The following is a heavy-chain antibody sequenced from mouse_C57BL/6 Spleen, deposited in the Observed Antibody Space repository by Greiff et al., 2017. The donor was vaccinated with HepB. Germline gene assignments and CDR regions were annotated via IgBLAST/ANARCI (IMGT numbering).Heavy chain of an antibody. CDR1: GYTFTDYY. CDR3: ARGGNYDYEDWYFDV. V-gene: IGHV1-76*01. CDR2: IYPGSGNT. J-gene: IGHJ1*03. D-gene: IGHD2-4*01. Sequence: VQLQQSGAELVRPGASVKLSCKASGYTFTDYYINWVKQRPGQGLEWIARIYPGSGNTYYNEKFKGKATLTAEKSSSTAYMQLSSLTSEDSAVYFCARGGNYDYEDWYFDVWGTGTTVTVSS.